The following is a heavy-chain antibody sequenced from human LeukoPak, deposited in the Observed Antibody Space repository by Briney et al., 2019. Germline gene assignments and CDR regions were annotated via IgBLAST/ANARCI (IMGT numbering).Heavy chain of an antibody. D-gene: IGHD2-2*01. Sequence: ASVKVSCKASGYTFTGYYMHWVRQAPGQGLEWMGWINPNSGGTNYAQKLQGRVTMTTDTSTSTAYMELRSLRSDDTAVYYCARTHAHRGYCSSTSCWDFDYWGQGTLVTVSS. CDR3: ARTHAHRGYCSSTSCWDFDY. CDR1: GYTFTGYY. V-gene: IGHV1-2*02. J-gene: IGHJ4*02. CDR2: INPNSGGT.